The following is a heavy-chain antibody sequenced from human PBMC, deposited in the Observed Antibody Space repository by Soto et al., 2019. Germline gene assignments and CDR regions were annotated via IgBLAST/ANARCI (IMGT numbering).Heavy chain of an antibody. V-gene: IGHV4-59*08. D-gene: IGHD3-10*01. CDR1: GGSISSYY. J-gene: IGHJ5*02. CDR2: IYYSGST. CDR3: ARQLSHGWFDP. Sequence: QVQLQESGPGLVKPSETLSLTCTVSGGSISSYYWSWIRQPPGKGLEWIGYIYYSGSTNYNPSLMSRVTISVDTSNNQFSLKLSSVTAADTAEYYCARQLSHGWFDPWGQGTLVTVSS.